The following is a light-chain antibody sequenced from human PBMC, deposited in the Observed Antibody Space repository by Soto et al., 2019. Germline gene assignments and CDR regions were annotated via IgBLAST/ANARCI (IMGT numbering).Light chain of an antibody. J-gene: IGLJ1*01. V-gene: IGLV1-44*01. CDR2: GTN. CDR3: AAWDDSLNAQFV. Sequence: QSVLTQPRSASGTPGQRVTISCSGSSSNIERNTVNWYQQLPGAAPKLLIYGTNHRSSGVPDRFSGSKSGTSGSLAISGLQSEDEADYYCAAWDDSLNAQFVFGTGTKVTVL. CDR1: SSNIERNT.